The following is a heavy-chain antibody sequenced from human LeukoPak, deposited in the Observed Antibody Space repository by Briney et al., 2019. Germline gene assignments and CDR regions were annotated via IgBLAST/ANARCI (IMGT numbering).Heavy chain of an antibody. CDR3: ARGGVFFDY. D-gene: IGHD3-16*01. J-gene: IGHJ4*02. CDR2: ISSSGSTI. CDR1: GFTFSSYE. Sequence: GGSLRLSCAASGFTFSSYEMNWVRQAPGKGLEWVSYISSSGSTIYYADSVKGRFTLSRDNAKNSLFLQMNSLRAEDTAVYYCARGGVFFDYWGQGTLVTVSS. V-gene: IGHV3-48*03.